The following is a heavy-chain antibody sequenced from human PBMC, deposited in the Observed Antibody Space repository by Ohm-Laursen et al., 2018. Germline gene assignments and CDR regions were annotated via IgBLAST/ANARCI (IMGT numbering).Heavy chain of an antibody. V-gene: IGHV3-23*01. CDR2: ISGSGGST. CDR3: AKGSVSGHGRYNWFDP. Sequence: SLRLSCAASGFTFRSYAMSWVRQAPGKGLEWVSAISGSGGSTYYADSVKGRFTISRDNSKNTLYLQMNSLRAEDTAVYYCAKGSVSGHGRYNWFDPWGQGTLVTVSS. D-gene: IGHD1-26*01. J-gene: IGHJ5*02. CDR1: GFTFRSYA.